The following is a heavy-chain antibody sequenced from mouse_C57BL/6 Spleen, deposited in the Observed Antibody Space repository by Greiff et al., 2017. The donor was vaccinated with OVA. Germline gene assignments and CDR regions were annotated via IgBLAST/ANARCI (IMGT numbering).Heavy chain of an antibody. J-gene: IGHJ1*03. Sequence: VQRVESGAELARPGASVKLSCKASGYTFTSYGISWVKQRTGQGLEWIGEIYPRSGNTYYNEKFKGKATLTADKSSSTAYMELRSLTSEDSAVYFCARYDYYGSAYWYFDVWGTGTTVTVSS. CDR3: ARYDYYGSAYWYFDV. CDR2: IYPRSGNT. V-gene: IGHV1-81*01. CDR1: GYTFTSYG. D-gene: IGHD1-1*01.